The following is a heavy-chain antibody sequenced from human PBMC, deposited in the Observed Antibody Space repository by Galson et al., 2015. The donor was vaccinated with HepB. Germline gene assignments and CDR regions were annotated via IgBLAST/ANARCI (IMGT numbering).Heavy chain of an antibody. CDR2: INPNSGGT. V-gene: IGHV1-2*02. J-gene: IGHJ4*02. Sequence: SVKVSCKASGYTFTAYVVHWVRRAPGRGLKWMGWINPNSGGTHYAQEFQDRVTMTRDTSISTAYMELTRLTSDDTAIYYCARDVELYGFWSGSSTATPSYYFDYWGQGTPVTVSS. D-gene: IGHD3-3*01. CDR3: ARDVELYGFWSGSSTATPSYYFDY. CDR1: GYTFTAYV.